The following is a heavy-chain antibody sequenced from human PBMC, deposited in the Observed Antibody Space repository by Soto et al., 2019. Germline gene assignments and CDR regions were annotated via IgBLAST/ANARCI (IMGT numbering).Heavy chain of an antibody. CDR3: AKVSSSWYAGFFDL. J-gene: IGHJ4*02. CDR2: LSDSVGSR. CDR1: AFILSSHA. V-gene: IGHV3-23*01. Sequence: PGGSLRLSCAASAFILSSHALTWVRLAPGKGLEWVSGLSDSVGSRDYADSVKGRVTISRDNSMNTLYLQRKTLRAEDTAVYYCAKVSSSWYAGFFDLWGQGT. D-gene: IGHD6-13*01.